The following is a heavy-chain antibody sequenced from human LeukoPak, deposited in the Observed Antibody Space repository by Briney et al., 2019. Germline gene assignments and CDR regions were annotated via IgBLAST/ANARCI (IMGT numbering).Heavy chain of an antibody. J-gene: IGHJ3*02. CDR1: GGSISSYY. CDR3: ARERGDFRFVDI. V-gene: IGHV4-59*01. CDR2: IDDSGST. D-gene: IGHD3-16*01. Sequence: SETLSLTCTVSGGSISSYYWSWIRQPPGKGLEWIGYIDDSGSTNYNPSLKSRVTISVDTSKNQFSLKLSSVAAADTAVYYCARERGDFRFVDISGQGTMVIVYS.